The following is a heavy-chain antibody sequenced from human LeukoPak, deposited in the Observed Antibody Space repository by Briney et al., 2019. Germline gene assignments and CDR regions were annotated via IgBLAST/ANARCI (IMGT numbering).Heavy chain of an antibody. CDR3: AKGGGYYPPPPDFDY. V-gene: IGHV3-30-3*01. D-gene: IGHD3-22*01. CDR1: GFTFSSYA. Sequence: GGSLRLSCAASGFTFSSYAMHWVRQAPGKGLEWVAVISYDGSNKYYADSVKGRFTISRDNSKNTLYLQMNSLRAEDTAVYYCAKGGGYYPPPPDFDYWGQGTLVTVSS. J-gene: IGHJ4*02. CDR2: ISYDGSNK.